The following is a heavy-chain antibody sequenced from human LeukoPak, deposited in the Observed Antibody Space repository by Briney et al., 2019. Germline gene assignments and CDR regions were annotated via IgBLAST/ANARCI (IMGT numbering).Heavy chain of an antibody. J-gene: IGHJ4*02. CDR1: GFTFSSYG. V-gene: IGHV3-33*01. Sequence: GGSLRLSCAASGFTFSSYGMHWVRQAPGKGLEWVAVIWYDGSNKYYADSVKGRFTISRDNSKNTLYLQMNSLRAEDTAVYYCARDGRVVGATPFDYWGRGTLVTVSS. CDR3: ARDGRVVGATPFDY. CDR2: IWYDGSNK. D-gene: IGHD1-26*01.